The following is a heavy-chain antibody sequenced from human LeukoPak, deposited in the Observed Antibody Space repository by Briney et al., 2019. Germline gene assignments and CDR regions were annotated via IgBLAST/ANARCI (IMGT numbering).Heavy chain of an antibody. Sequence: PGGSLRLSCAASGFTFSSCAMSWVRQAPGKGPEWVSSISAGGGSIYYADSVRGRFTISRDNSGSTLYLQMNTLRADDAAVYFCAKRWSYIDFWGQGTLVTVSS. V-gene: IGHV3-23*01. CDR1: GFTFSSCA. CDR3: AKRWSYIDF. CDR2: ISAGGGSI. J-gene: IGHJ4*02. D-gene: IGHD3-3*01.